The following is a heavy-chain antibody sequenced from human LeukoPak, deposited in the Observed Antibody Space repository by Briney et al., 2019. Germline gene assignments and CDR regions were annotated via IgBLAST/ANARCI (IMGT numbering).Heavy chain of an antibody. CDR2: IYYSGST. CDR3: ARTIVVVPAYYFDY. Sequence: PSETLSLTCTVSGVSISSYYWSWIRQPPGEGLEWIGYIYYSGSTNYNPSLKSRVTISVDTSKNQFSLKLSSVTAADTAVYYCARTIVVVPAYYFDYWGQGTLVTVSS. J-gene: IGHJ4*02. D-gene: IGHD2-2*01. CDR1: GVSISSYY. V-gene: IGHV4-59*01.